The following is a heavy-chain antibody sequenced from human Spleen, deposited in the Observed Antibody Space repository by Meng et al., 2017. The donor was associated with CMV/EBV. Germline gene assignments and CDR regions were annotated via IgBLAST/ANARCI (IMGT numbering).Heavy chain of an antibody. CDR2: INSGSSIV. V-gene: IGHV3-48*04. CDR1: GFSFKTSG. D-gene: IGHD3-22*01. J-gene: IGHJ4*02. CDR3: ARETLPYYYDSSGYYFDY. Sequence: GESLKISCAASGFSFKTSGMNWVRQAPGKGPEWVAFINSGSSIVYYADSVKGRFAIFRDNVKNSLYLQMNSLRAEDTAVYYCARETLPYYYDSSGYYFDYWGQGTQVTVSS.